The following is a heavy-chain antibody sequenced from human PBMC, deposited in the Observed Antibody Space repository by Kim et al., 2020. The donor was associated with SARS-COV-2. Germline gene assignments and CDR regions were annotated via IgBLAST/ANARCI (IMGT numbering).Heavy chain of an antibody. V-gene: IGHV3-23*01. Sequence: GGSLRLSCAASGFTFNNYAMNWVRQAPGKGLEWVSTFSGSGGTTYYADSVKGRFTISRDNSKNTLFLQMNSLRAEDTAVYYCAKSHRESSSSSWYLYFDFWGQGTLVTVSS. CDR1: GFTFNNYA. J-gene: IGHJ4*02. CDR2: FSGSGGTT. D-gene: IGHD6-13*01. CDR3: AKSHRESSSSSWYLYFDF.